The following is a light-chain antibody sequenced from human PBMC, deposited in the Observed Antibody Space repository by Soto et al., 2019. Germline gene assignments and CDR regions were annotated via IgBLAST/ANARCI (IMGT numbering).Light chain of an antibody. CDR1: SSNIESHS. J-gene: IGLJ7*01. Sequence: QSVLTQPPSVSAAPGQKVTISCSGTSSNIESHSVSWYQRLPGTAPKLLIYEDSVRPPGVPDRFSGSKSGTSATLGITALQPGDEDDYYCGAWDTSLSAGVFGGGTQLTVL. CDR2: EDS. V-gene: IGLV1-51*02. CDR3: GAWDTSLSAGV.